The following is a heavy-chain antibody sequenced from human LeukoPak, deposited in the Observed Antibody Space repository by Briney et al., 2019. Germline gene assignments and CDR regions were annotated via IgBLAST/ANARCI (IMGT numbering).Heavy chain of an antibody. CDR1: GGSFSGYY. D-gene: IGHD3-10*01. J-gene: IGHJ5*02. Sequence: SETLSLTCAVYGGSFSGYYWNWIRQPPGKGLEWIGEINRSGNTNYNPSLKSRVNILVDTSKKQFSLKVSSVTAADTAVYYCARRHDYYYGSGSHNNWFDPWGQGSLVTVSS. CDR2: INRSGNT. V-gene: IGHV4-34*01. CDR3: ARRHDYYYGSGSHNNWFDP.